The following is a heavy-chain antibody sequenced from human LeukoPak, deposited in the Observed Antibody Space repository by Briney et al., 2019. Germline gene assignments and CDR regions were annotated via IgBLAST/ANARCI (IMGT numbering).Heavy chain of an antibody. J-gene: IGHJ4*02. CDR2: ISDSGNT. Sequence: PGGSLRLSCAASGFTLSSYAMSWVRQAPGKGLEWVSAISDSGNTYHADSVKGRFTISRDSSKNTLFLQMNRLRPEDAAVYYCAKAPVTTCRGAYCYQFDYWGKGTLVTVSS. CDR3: AKAPVTTCRGAYCYQFDY. D-gene: IGHD2-21*01. CDR1: GFTLSSYA. V-gene: IGHV3-23*01.